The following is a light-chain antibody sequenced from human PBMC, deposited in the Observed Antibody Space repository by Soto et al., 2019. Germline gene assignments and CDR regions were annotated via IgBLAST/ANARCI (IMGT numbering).Light chain of an antibody. Sequence: QSVLTQAPSASGYPGQSVTISCTGTSSDVGGYNSVSWYQQYPGKAPKLMIYDVSKRPSGVPDRFSGSKSDNTASLTVSGLQAEDEADYYCCSFAGINNLVFGTGTKLTVL. CDR3: CSFAGINNLV. CDR2: DVS. CDR1: SSDVGGYNS. V-gene: IGLV2-8*01. J-gene: IGLJ1*01.